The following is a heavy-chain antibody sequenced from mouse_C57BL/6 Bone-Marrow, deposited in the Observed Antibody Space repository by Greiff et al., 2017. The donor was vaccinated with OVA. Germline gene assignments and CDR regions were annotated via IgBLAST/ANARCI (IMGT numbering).Heavy chain of an antibody. CDR1: GYTFTSYW. CDR2: IHPNSGST. Sequence: QVHVKQPGAELVKPGASVKLSCKASGYTFTSYWMHWVKQRPGQGLEWIGMIHPNSGSTNYNAKFKSKATLTVDKSSSTAYLQLSSLTSEYSAVYYCEQFITTVVAHFDYWGQGTTLTVSS. V-gene: IGHV1-64*01. D-gene: IGHD1-1*01. J-gene: IGHJ2*01. CDR3: EQFITTVVAHFDY.